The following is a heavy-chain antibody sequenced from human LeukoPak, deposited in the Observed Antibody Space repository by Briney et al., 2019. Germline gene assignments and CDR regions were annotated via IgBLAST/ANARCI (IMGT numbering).Heavy chain of an antibody. CDR1: AHTFTGYY. Sequence: ASVKVSCKASAHTFTGYYMHWVRQAPGQGLKWMGWINPNTGATNYAQKFQGRVTMTRDTSLSTAYMKLSSLRPDDTAVYYCARLGYSDIWGQGTMVTVSS. J-gene: IGHJ3*02. CDR2: INPNTGAT. V-gene: IGHV1-2*02. D-gene: IGHD3-16*01. CDR3: ARLGYSDI.